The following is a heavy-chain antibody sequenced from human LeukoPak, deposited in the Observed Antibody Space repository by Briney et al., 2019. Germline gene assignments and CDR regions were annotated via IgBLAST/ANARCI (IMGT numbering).Heavy chain of an antibody. J-gene: IGHJ4*02. CDR1: GGTFSSYA. CDR2: INPNSGGT. CDR3: ASGPDSRGYYADYYFDY. V-gene: IGHV1-2*02. D-gene: IGHD3-22*01. Sequence: ASVKVSCKASGGTFSSYAISWVRQAPGQGLEWMAWINPNSGGTKYAQKFQGRVTMTRDTSISTAYMELSRLRSDDTAVYYCASGPDSRGYYADYYFDYWGQGTLVTVSS.